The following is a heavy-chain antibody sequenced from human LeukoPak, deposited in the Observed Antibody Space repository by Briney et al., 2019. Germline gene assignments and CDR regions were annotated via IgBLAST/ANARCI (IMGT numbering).Heavy chain of an antibody. J-gene: IGHJ3*02. CDR2: INHSGST. CDR1: GGSFSGYY. CDR3: ARSRAFDI. Sequence: SETLSLTCAVCGGSFSGYYWSWIRQPPGKGLEWIGEINHSGSTNYNPSLKSRVTISVDTSKNQFALKLSSVTAAETAVYYCARSRAFDIWGQGTMVTVSS. V-gene: IGHV4-34*01.